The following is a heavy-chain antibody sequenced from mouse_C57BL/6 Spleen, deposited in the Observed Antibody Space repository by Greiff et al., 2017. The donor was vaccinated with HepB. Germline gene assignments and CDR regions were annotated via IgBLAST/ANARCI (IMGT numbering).Heavy chain of an antibody. V-gene: IGHV1-69*01. CDR1: GYTFTSYW. CDR2: IDPSDSYT. J-gene: IGHJ4*01. Sequence: QVQLKQPGAELVMPGASVKLSCKASGYTFTSYWMHWVKQRPGQGLEWIGEIDPSDSYTNYNQKFKGKSTLTVDKSSSTAYMQLSSLTSEDSAVYYCAREAPYAMDYWGQGTSVTVSS. CDR3: AREAPYAMDY.